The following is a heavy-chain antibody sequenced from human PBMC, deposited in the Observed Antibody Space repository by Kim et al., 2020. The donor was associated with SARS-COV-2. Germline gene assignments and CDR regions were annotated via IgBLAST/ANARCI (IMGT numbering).Heavy chain of an antibody. CDR2: TRNKANSYTT. Sequence: GGSLRLSCAASGFTFSDHYMDWVRQAPGKGREWVGRTRNKANSYTTEYAASVKGRFTISRDDSKNSLYLQMNSLKTEDTAVYYCAREAPRIAAVGYYYYYYCMDVGGKGTTVTVSS. J-gene: IGHJ6*03. CDR3: AREAPRIAAVGYYYYYYCMDV. CDR1: GFTFSDHY. V-gene: IGHV3-72*01. D-gene: IGHD6-13*01.